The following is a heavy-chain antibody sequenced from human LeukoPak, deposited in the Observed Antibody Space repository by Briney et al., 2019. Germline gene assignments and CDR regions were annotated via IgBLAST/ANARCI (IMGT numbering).Heavy chain of an antibody. J-gene: IGHJ4*02. CDR1: GYTFTSYD. CDR3: ASTNYYYDSSGYYNYYFDY. V-gene: IGHV1-8*01. CDR2: MNPNSGNT. D-gene: IGHD3-22*01. Sequence: ASVKVSCKASGYTFTSYDINWVRQATGQGLEWMGWMNPNSGNTGYAQKFQGRVTMTRNTSISTAYMELRSLRSDDTAVYYCASTNYYYDSSGYYNYYFDYWGQGTLVTVSS.